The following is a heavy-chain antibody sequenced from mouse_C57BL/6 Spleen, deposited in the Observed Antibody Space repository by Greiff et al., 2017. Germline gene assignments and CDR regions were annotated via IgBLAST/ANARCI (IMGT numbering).Heavy chain of an antibody. CDR2: IDPSDSYT. J-gene: IGHJ2*01. D-gene: IGHD1-1*02. V-gene: IGHV1-69*01. Sequence: QVQLQQPGAELVMPGASVKLSCKASGYTFTSYWMHWVKQRPGQGLEWIGEIDPSDSYTNYNQKFKGKSTLTVDKSSSTAYMQLSSLTSEDSAVYYCARLWDYYFDYWGQGTTLTVSS. CDR1: GYTFTSYW. CDR3: ARLWDYYFDY.